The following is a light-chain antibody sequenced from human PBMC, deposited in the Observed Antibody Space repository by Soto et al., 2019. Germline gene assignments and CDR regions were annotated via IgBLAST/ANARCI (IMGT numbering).Light chain of an antibody. Sequence: QSAPTQPASVSGSPGQSITISCTGTSSDVGGYIFVSWYQQRPGKAPKLIIYEVSNRPSGVSNRFSASKSSNTASLTISGLQPEDEADYYCSSYTADSTPLVFGTGTKVTVL. V-gene: IGLV2-14*01. CDR2: EVS. J-gene: IGLJ1*01. CDR1: SSDVGGYIF. CDR3: SSYTADSTPLV.